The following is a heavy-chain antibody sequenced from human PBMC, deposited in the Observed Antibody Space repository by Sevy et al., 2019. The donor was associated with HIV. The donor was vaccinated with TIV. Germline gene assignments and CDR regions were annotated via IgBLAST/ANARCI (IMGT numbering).Heavy chain of an antibody. CDR3: ASGGTGHTYGTPPGY. J-gene: IGHJ4*02. CDR2: ISYDGSNK. Sequence: GGSLRLSCAASGFTFSNYAMHWVRQAPGKGLEWVAVISYDGSNKYYADSVKGRLTISRDNSKNTLYLKMNSLRAEDTVVYYCASGGTGHTYGTPPGYWGQGTLVTVSS. V-gene: IGHV3-30-3*01. D-gene: IGHD5-18*01. CDR1: GFTFSNYA.